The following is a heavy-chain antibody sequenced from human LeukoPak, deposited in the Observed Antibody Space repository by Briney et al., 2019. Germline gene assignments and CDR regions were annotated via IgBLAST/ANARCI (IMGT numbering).Heavy chain of an antibody. CDR2: IYYTGNT. CDR1: GDSFSSSGYH. Sequence: SETLSLTCSVSGDSFSSSGYHWSWIRQPPGKGPEWIATIYYTGNTYYTPPLRGRVTISVDTSKNQFSLRLNSVTATDTAVYYCARYSTGSSKYYFDYWGQGTLVTVSS. D-gene: IGHD6-19*01. J-gene: IGHJ4*02. V-gene: IGHV4-39*01. CDR3: ARYSTGSSKYYFDY.